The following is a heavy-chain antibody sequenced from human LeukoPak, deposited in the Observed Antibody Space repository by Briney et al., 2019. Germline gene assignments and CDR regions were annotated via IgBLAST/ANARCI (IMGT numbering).Heavy chain of an antibody. J-gene: IGHJ4*02. D-gene: IGHD4-11*01. CDR3: TRDRGYSNFDY. V-gene: IGHV3-7*01. Sequence: GESLRLSCAASGFGFSNYWMSWVRQAPGKGLEWVANMNEDETEKNYVDSVKGRFTISRDNAHDSLYLQMNSLRAEDTAVYYCTRDRGYSNFDYWGQGTLLTVSS. CDR2: MNEDETEK. CDR1: GFGFSNYW.